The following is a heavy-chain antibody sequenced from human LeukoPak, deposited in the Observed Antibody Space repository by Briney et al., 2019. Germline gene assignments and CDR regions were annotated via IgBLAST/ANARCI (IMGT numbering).Heavy chain of an antibody. Sequence: PGGSLRLSCAASGFTFSSYSMNWVRQAPGKGLEWVSSISSSSSYIYYADSVKGRFTISRDNAKNSLYLQMNSLRAEDTAVYYCARDGLSYDYVWGSYRFFDYWGQGTLVTVSS. D-gene: IGHD3-16*02. J-gene: IGHJ4*02. V-gene: IGHV3-21*01. CDR3: ARDGLSYDYVWGSYRFFDY. CDR2: ISSSSSYI. CDR1: GFTFSSYS.